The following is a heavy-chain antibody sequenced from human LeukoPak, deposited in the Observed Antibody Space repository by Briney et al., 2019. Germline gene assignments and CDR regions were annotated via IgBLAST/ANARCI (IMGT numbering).Heavy chain of an antibody. J-gene: IGHJ4*02. Sequence: PGGSLRLSCAASGFTFDDYAMHWVRQAPGKGLEWVSFISWNGGSAYYADSVKGRFTITRDNSKNFVYLQMNSLKPEDTAFYYCAKPINLWDNSGYYFDNWGQGTLVTVSS. V-gene: IGHV3-43D*04. D-gene: IGHD1/OR15-1a*01. CDR2: ISWNGGSA. CDR3: AKPINLWDNSGYYFDN. CDR1: GFTFDDYA.